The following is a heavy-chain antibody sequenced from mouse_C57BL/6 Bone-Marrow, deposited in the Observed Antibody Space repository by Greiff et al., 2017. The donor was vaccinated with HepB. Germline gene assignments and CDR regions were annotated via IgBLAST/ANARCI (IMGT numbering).Heavy chain of an antibody. J-gene: IGHJ4*01. Sequence: VKLMESGAELVRPGTSVKVSCKASGYAFTNYLIEWVKQRPGQGLEWIGVINPGSGGTNYNEKFKGKATLTADKSSSTAYMQLSSLTSEDSAVYFCRQLRLRYAMDYWGQGTSVTVSS. D-gene: IGHD3-2*02. V-gene: IGHV1-54*01. CDR2: INPGSGGT. CDR1: GYAFTNYL. CDR3: RQLRLRYAMDY.